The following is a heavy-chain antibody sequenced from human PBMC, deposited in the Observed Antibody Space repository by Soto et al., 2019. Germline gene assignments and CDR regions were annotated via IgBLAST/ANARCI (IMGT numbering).Heavy chain of an antibody. CDR3: VRHLVKRGLVAASGWAFDI. CDR1: GGSFSGYY. D-gene: IGHD2-15*01. CDR2: INHSGST. V-gene: IGHV4-34*01. J-gene: IGHJ3*02. Sequence: PSETLSLTCAVYGGSFSGYYWSWIRQPPGKGLEWIGEINHSGSTNYNPSLKSRVTISVDTSKNQFSLKLSSVTAADTAVFYCVRHLVKRGLVAASGWAFDIWGQGTMVTVSS.